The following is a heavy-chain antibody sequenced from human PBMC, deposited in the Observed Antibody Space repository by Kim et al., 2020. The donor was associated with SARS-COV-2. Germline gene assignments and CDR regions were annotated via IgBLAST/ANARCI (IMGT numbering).Heavy chain of an antibody. J-gene: IGHJ4*02. D-gene: IGHD6-19*01. V-gene: IGHV1-24*01. CDR3: ATARAVAGTTQLDY. Sequence: AQKFQSRVTMTEETSTDTAYMELSSLRSEDTAVYYCATARAVAGTTQLDYWGQGTLVTVSS.